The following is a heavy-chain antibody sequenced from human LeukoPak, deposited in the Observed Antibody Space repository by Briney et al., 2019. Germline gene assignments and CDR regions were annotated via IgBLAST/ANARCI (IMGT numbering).Heavy chain of an antibody. V-gene: IGHV4-39*07. CDR2: IYYTGDT. D-gene: IGHD6-13*01. Sequence: SETLSLTCTVSGDSVTNTRYYWGWIRQPPGKGLEWIGTIYYTGDTYYNPSLKSRVTISVDTSNDQFSLELTSVTAADTAVYYCARFPMSGAAAGTVGFGYWGQGTLVTVSS. J-gene: IGHJ4*02. CDR1: GDSVTNTRYY. CDR3: ARFPMSGAAAGTVGFGY.